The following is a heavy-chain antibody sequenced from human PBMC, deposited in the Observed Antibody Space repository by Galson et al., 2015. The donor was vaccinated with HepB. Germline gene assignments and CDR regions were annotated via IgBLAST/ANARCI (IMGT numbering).Heavy chain of an antibody. CDR1: GFTFSSYS. D-gene: IGHD1-7*01. Sequence: SLRLSCAASGFTFSSYSLNWVRQAPGKGLEWVSYISSSHSTIYYADSVKGRFTISRDNAQNSLYLQMNSLRAEDTAVYYCARGQNNWIYNYWGQGTLVTVSS. J-gene: IGHJ4*02. CDR2: ISSSHSTI. V-gene: IGHV3-48*01. CDR3: ARGQNNWIYNY.